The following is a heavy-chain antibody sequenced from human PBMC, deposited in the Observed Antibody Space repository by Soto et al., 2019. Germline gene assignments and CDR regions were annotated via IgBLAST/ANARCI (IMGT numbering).Heavy chain of an antibody. J-gene: IGHJ4*02. V-gene: IGHV3-53*01. CDR1: GFTVSSNY. D-gene: IGHD2-2*01. CDR2: IYSGGST. Sequence: GGSLRLSCVASGFTVSSNYMSWVRQAPGKGLEWVSVIYSGGSTYYADSVKGRFTISRDNSKNTLYLQMNSLRAEDTAVYYCARGVAVRDPFDYWGQGTLVTVSS. CDR3: ARGVAVRDPFDY.